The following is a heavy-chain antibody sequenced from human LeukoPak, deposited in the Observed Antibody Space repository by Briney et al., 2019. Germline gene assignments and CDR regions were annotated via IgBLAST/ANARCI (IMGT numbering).Heavy chain of an antibody. CDR2: IYYSGSSGST. D-gene: IGHD1/OR15-1a*01. CDR1: GGSISGYH. J-gene: IGHJ4*02. Sequence: SETLSLTCSVSGGSISGYHWSWIRQPPGKGLEWIGYIYYSGSSGSTNYNPSLKSRVTISVDTSRNQFSLNLSSATAADTAVYYCARWNSGGDYWGQGTRVTVSS. CDR3: ARWNSGGDY. V-gene: IGHV4-59*01.